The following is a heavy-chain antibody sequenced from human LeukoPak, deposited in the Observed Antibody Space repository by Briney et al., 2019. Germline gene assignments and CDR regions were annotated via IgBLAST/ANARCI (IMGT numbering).Heavy chain of an antibody. CDR1: GFTFSDYY. D-gene: IGHD5-12*01. CDR2: ISGSSSYT. J-gene: IGHJ4*02. CDR3: AKDRYSPPYYFDY. Sequence: GGSLRLSCAASGFTFSDYYMNWIRQAPGKGLEWVSYISGSSSYTNYADSVKGRFTISRDNAKNSLYLQMNSLRAEDTAVYYCAKDRYSPPYYFDYGGQGTLVTVSS. V-gene: IGHV3-11*05.